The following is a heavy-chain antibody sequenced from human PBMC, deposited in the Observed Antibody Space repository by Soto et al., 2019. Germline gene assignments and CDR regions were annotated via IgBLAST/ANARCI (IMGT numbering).Heavy chain of an antibody. Sequence: ASVKVSCKASGGTFSSYAISWVRQAPGQGLEWMGGIIPIFGTANYAQKFQGRVTITADESTSTAYMELSSLRSEDTAVYYCARDLFKCIGTSCYRFAYFDYWGQGTLVTVSS. J-gene: IGHJ4*02. CDR1: GGTFSSYA. V-gene: IGHV1-69*13. CDR3: ARDLFKCIGTSCYRFAYFDY. CDR2: IIPIFGTA. D-gene: IGHD2-2*01.